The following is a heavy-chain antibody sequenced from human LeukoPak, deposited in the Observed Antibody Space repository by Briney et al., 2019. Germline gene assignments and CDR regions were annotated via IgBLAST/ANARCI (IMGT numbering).Heavy chain of an antibody. CDR3: ATDSNKGVAFDY. CDR2: IHPNTGAT. CDR1: GYTFTDYY. J-gene: IGHJ4*02. Sequence: ASVKVSCKTSGYTFTDYYLHWVRQAPGQGLEWVGWIHPNTGATHYAQKFQGRLTMTRDTSISTVYMELTRLRSDDTAVYYCATDSNKGVAFDYWGQGTLVTVSS. V-gene: IGHV1-2*02. D-gene: IGHD3-3*01.